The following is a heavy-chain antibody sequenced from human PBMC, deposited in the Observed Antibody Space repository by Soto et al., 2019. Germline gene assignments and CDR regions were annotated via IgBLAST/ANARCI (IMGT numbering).Heavy chain of an antibody. J-gene: IGHJ4*02. CDR1: GYSYPSYF. CDR3: ATQSPGTGRVDY. D-gene: IGHD3-9*01. CDR2: IDPTDAYT. V-gene: IGHV5-10-1*01. Sequence: EVQLVQSGAEVKKPGESLRISCKGSGYSYPSYFIIWVRQMPGKGLEWMGRIDPTDAYTNYSPSFQGHVTISDDKSTSSAELQWSRLKASDTAMYCWATQSPGTGRVDYWGGGRLVTVSS.